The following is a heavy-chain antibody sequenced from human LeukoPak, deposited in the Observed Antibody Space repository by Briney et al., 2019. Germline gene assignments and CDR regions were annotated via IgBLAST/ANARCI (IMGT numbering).Heavy chain of an antibody. J-gene: IGHJ4*02. CDR3: ARDYCSSTSCLFDY. V-gene: IGHV1-2*06. CDR2: INPNSGGT. Sequence: ASVKVPCKASGYTFTGYYMHWVRQAPGQGLEWMGRINPNSGGTNYAQKLQGRVTMTTDTSTSTAYMELRSLRSDDTAVYYCARDYCSSTSCLFDYWGQGTLVTVSS. CDR1: GYTFTGYY. D-gene: IGHD2-2*01.